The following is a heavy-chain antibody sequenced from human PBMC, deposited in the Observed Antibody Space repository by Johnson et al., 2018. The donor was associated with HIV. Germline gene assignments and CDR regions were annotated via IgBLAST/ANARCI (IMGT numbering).Heavy chain of an antibody. Sequence: VQLVESGGGVVQPGRSLRLSCAASGFTFSSYGMHWVRQAPGKGLEWVAIISYDGSNTYYADSVKGRFPISRDNSKNTLYLQMNSLRAEDTAVYYCARDKVGVSAFDIWGQGTMVTVSS. D-gene: IGHD3-16*01. CDR1: GFTFSSYG. CDR2: ISYDGSNT. V-gene: IGHV3-30*03. J-gene: IGHJ3*02. CDR3: ARDKVGVSAFDI.